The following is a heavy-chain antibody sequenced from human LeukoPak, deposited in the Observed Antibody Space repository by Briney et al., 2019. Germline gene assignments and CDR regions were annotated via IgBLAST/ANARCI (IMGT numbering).Heavy chain of an antibody. CDR2: IYYSGST. CDR3: ARTVAGTYSDFDY. V-gene: IGHV4-59*01. D-gene: IGHD6-19*01. CDR1: GGSISSYY. J-gene: IGHJ4*02. Sequence: SETLSLTCTVSGGSISSYYWSWIRQPPGKGLEWIGYIYYSGSTNYNPSLKSRVTISVDTSKNQFSLKLSSVTAADTAVYYCARTVAGTYSDFDYWGQGTLVTVSS.